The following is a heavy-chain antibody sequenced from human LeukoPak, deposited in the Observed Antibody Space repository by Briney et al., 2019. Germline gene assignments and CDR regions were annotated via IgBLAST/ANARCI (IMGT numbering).Heavy chain of an antibody. V-gene: IGHV4-59*01. D-gene: IGHD3-22*01. CDR3: ARSTWLLDK. Sequence: SETLSLTCTVPGGSISPYYWSWIRQPPGKGLEWIGYIYYSGSTNYNPFLKSRVTISLDTSKNQFSLKLSSVTAADTAVYYCARSTWLLDKWGQGTLVTVSS. CDR2: IYYSGST. J-gene: IGHJ4*02. CDR1: GGSISPYY.